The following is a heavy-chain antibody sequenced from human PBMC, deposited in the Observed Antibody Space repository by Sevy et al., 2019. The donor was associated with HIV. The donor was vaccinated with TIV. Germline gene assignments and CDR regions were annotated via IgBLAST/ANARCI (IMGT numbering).Heavy chain of an antibody. V-gene: IGHV4-34*01. J-gene: IGHJ6*02. CDR1: GGSFSGYY. D-gene: IGHD2-2*01. CDR2: INHSGST. Sequence: SETLSLTCAVYGGSFSGYYWSWIRQPPGKGLEWIGEINHSGSTNYNPSLKSRVTISVDTSKNQFSLKLSSVTAADTAVYYCARGSPMSGIVGVPAARIFMDVWGQGTTVTVSS. CDR3: ARGSPMSGIVGVPAARIFMDV.